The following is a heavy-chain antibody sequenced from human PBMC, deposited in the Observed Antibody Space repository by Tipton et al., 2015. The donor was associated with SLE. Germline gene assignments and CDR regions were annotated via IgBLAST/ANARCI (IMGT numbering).Heavy chain of an antibody. D-gene: IGHD1-26*01. CDR2: IYYSGST. CDR3: ARGHSGSYYFDY. Sequence: TLSLTCTVSGGSISSHYWNWIRQPPGEGLEWIGYIYYSGSTNNNPSLKSRVTISVDTSKNQFSLKLSSVTAADTALYYCARGHSGSYYFDYWGQGTPVTVSS. V-gene: IGHV4-59*11. J-gene: IGHJ4*02. CDR1: GGSISSHY.